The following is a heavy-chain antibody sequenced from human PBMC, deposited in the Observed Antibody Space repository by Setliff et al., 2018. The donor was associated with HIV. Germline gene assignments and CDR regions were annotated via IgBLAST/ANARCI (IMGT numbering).Heavy chain of an antibody. V-gene: IGHV4-59*12. D-gene: IGHD3-22*01. CDR3: ARVPGRDYYDTSGDFDY. CDR1: GGSISSYY. Sequence: SETLSLTCTVSGGSISSYYWNWIRQPPGKGLEWIGAISYGGITYYNPSLTSRVTISVDTSKNQFSLKVTSVTAADTAVYYCARVPGRDYYDTSGDFDYWGLGTLVTVSS. J-gene: IGHJ4*02. CDR2: ISYGGIT.